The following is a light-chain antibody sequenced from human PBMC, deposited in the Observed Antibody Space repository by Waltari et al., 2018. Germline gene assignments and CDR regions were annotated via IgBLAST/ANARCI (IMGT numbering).Light chain of an antibody. J-gene: IGKJ2*01. V-gene: IGKV3-11*01. CDR1: QSVSSY. CDR2: DAS. CDR3: QQRSNWPGYT. Sequence: EIVLTQSPATLSLSPGERATLYCRASQSVSSYLAWYQQKPGQDPRLLIYDASSRATGIPARFSGSGSGTDFTLTISSLEPEDFAVYYCQQRSNWPGYTFGQGTKLEIK.